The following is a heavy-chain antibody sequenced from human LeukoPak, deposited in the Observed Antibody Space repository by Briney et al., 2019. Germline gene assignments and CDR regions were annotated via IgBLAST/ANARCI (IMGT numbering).Heavy chain of an antibody. D-gene: IGHD4-17*01. CDR3: ARWSVGGDYVFLDY. CDR2: IYYSGST. CDR1: GGSISSYH. Sequence: SETLSLTCTVSGGSISSYHWSWIRQPPGKGLEWIGYIYYSGSTNYNPSLKSRVTISVDTSKNQFSLKLSSVTAADTAVYYCARWSVGGDYVFLDYWGQGTLVTVSS. V-gene: IGHV4-59*01. J-gene: IGHJ4*02.